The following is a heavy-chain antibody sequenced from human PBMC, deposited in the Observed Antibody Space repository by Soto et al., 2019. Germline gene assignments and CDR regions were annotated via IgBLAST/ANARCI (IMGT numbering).Heavy chain of an antibody. CDR3: ARADGIPSASDY. V-gene: IGHV3-48*01. J-gene: IGHJ4*02. CDR1: GFSFSSYS. CDR2: ISSSSGTI. D-gene: IGHD2-2*01. Sequence: PGGSLRLSCAASGFSFSSYSMNWVRQAPGKGLEWVSYISSSSGTIYYADSVKGRFTISRDNAKNSLFLQMNSLRAEDTAVYYCARADGIPSASDYWGQGTLLTVSS.